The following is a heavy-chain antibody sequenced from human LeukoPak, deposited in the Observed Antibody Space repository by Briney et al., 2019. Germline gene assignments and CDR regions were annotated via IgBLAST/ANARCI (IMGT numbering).Heavy chain of an antibody. J-gene: IGHJ4*02. CDR1: GYTFTSYG. Sequence: ASVWLSCKASGYTFTSYGISWVRQAPGQGLEWMGWISTYNGNTNYAQNLQGRDTMTTDTSTSTAYMELRSLRADDTAEHYSAIEPTVAGTIWRQGTLVTVSS. CDR2: ISTYNGNT. D-gene: IGHD6-19*01. CDR3: AIEPTVAGTI. V-gene: IGHV1-18*01.